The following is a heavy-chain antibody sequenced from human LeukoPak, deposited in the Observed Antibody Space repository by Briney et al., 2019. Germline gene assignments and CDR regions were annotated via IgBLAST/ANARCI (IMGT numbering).Heavy chain of an antibody. J-gene: IGHJ2*01. CDR2: IIPIFGTA. CDR1: GGTFSSSA. V-gene: IGHV1-69*06. Sequence: ASVKVSCKASGGTFSSSAISWVRQAPGQGLEWMGGIIPIFGTANYAQKFQGRVTITADKSTSTAYMELSSLRSEETAVYYCARGGRPAVERDMNKVFGYFDLWGRGTLVAVSS. D-gene: IGHD5-18*01. CDR3: ARGGRPAVERDMNKVFGYFDL.